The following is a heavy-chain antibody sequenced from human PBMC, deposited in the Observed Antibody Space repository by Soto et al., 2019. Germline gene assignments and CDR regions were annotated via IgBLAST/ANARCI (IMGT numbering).Heavy chain of an antibody. CDR3: ARELAFCGGDCNPGLVVYYYGMDV. V-gene: IGHV1-3*01. D-gene: IGHD2-21*02. CDR2: INAGNGNT. CDR1: EYTFANYP. Sequence: ASVKVSCKAPEYTFANYPMHLVRQAPGQRLEWMGLINAGNGNTMYSQKFQGRVAFTSDTSASTAYMELSSLRSEDTAVYYCARELAFCGGDCNPGLVVYYYGMDVWGQGTTVTVS. J-gene: IGHJ6*02.